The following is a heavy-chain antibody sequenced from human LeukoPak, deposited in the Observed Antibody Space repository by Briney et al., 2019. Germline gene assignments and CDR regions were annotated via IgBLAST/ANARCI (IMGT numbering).Heavy chain of an antibody. J-gene: IGHJ6*03. CDR1: GYTFTSYA. CDR3: ARQYRSTDQYYSHYMDV. D-gene: IGHD1-1*01. Sequence: ASVKVSCKASGYTFTSYAMNWVRQAPGQGLEWMGWINTNTGNPTYAQGFTGRFVFSLDTSVSTAYLQISSLKAEDTAVYYCARQYRSTDQYYSHYMDVWGKGTTVTVSS. V-gene: IGHV7-4-1*02. CDR2: INTNTGNP.